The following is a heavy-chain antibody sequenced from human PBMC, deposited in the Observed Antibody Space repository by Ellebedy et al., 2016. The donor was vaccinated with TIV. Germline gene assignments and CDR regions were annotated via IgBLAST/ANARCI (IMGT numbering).Heavy chain of an antibody. CDR3: ARMDSSGWSYHFDL. V-gene: IGHV4-59*01. J-gene: IGHJ4*02. CDR2: IFYSGSA. Sequence: SETLSLTXTISGGSFSNYYWSWIRQSPGKELEFIGHIFYSGSANYNPSLKSRVTMSVDTSKNQFSLKVNSVTAADTAVYYCARMDSSGWSYHFDLWGQGTLVTVSS. CDR1: GGSFSNYY. D-gene: IGHD6-19*01.